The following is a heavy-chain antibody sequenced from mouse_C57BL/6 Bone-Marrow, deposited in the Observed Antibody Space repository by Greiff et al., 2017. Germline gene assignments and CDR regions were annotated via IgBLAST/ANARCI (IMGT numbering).Heavy chain of an antibody. V-gene: IGHV5-16*01. J-gene: IGHJ1*03. CDR2: INYDGSST. CDR1: GFTFSDYY. Sequence: EVHLVESEGGLVQPGSSMKLSCTASGFTFSDYYMAWVRQVPEKGLEWVANINYDGSSTYYLDSLKSRFIISRDNAKNILYLQMSSLKSEDTATYYCARGPFITTVAGYFDVWGTGTTVTVSS. CDR3: ARGPFITTVAGYFDV. D-gene: IGHD1-1*01.